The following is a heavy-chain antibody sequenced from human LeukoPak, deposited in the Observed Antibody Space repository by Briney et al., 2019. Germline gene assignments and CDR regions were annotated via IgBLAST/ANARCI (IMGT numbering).Heavy chain of an antibody. J-gene: IGHJ4*02. V-gene: IGHV3-30*02. D-gene: IGHD3-10*01. CDR2: IRYDGSKT. CDR3: ASDGRRSGSYSNHFDY. CDR1: GFTFSNSG. Sequence: GGSLRLSCAASGFTFSNSGMHWVRQAPGKGLEWVAFIRYDGSKTYYAESVRGRFTISRDNSKNTIFLQMSSLRLEDTALYYCASDGRRSGSYSNHFDYWGQGTLVTVSS.